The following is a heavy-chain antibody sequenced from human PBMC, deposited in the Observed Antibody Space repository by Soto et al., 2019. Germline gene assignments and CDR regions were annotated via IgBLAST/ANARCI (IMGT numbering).Heavy chain of an antibody. J-gene: IGHJ1*01. CDR3: AKIYGPPPHQLGYFQH. CDR2: ISGSGGST. V-gene: IGHV3-23*01. CDR1: GFTFSSYA. Sequence: PGGSLRLSCAASGFTFSSYAMSWVRQAPGKGLEWVSAISGSGGSTYYADSVKGRFTISRDNSKNTLYLQMNSLRAEDTAVYYCAKIYGPPPHQLGYFQHWGQGTLVTVSS. D-gene: IGHD1-1*01.